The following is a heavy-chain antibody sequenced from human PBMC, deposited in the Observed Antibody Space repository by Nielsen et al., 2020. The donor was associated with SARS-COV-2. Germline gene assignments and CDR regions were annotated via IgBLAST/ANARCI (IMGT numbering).Heavy chain of an antibody. V-gene: IGHV3-53*01. CDR2: IYRSDNS. J-gene: IGHJ3*02. CDR3: ASGSGDSLAFDI. CDR1: GLIFSSSW. Sequence: GGSLRLSCAASGLIFSSSWMVWVRQAPGKGLEWLSIIYRSDNSYYADSVKGRFTISRDNSKNTLYLQMNSLSGDDTAVYYCASGSGDSLAFDIWGQGTMVIVSS. D-gene: IGHD1-26*01.